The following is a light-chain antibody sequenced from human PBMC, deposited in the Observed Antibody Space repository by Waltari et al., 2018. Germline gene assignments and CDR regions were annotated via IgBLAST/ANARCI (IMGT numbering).Light chain of an antibody. CDR1: QSVLYSSNSRNC. Sequence: DIVMTQSPDSLGVSLGERATINCKSSQSVLYSSNSRNCLAWFQQRPGQPPKLLIYWASTRESGVPDRFSVSGSGTDFTLPISSLQAEDVAIYYCQQYYTTPYTFGQGTKLDIK. V-gene: IGKV4-1*01. CDR3: QQYYTTPYT. J-gene: IGKJ2*01. CDR2: WAS.